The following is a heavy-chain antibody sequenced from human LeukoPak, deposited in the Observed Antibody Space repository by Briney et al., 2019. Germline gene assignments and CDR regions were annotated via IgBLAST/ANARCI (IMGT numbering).Heavy chain of an antibody. V-gene: IGHV1-69*04. Sequence: SVKVSCKASGGTFSSYAISWVRQAPGQGLEWMGRIIPILGIANYAQKFQGRVTITADKSTSTAYMELSSLRSEDTAVYYCARDGPGWSGYYPLGDAFDIWGQGTMVTVSS. CDR1: GGTFSSYA. J-gene: IGHJ3*02. CDR2: IIPILGIA. D-gene: IGHD3-3*01. CDR3: ARDGPGWSGYYPLGDAFDI.